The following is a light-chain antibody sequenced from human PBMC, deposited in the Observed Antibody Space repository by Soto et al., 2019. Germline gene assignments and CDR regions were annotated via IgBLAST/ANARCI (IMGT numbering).Light chain of an antibody. J-gene: IGKJ1*01. Sequence: DIQMTQSPSTLSASVGDRATITCRASESIRTWLAWYQHKPGKAPKFLIYDASTLESGVPSRFSGSGSGTDFTLTISSLQPEDFATYYCQQSYSTPPTFGQGTKVDIK. V-gene: IGKV1-39*01. CDR3: QQSYSTPPT. CDR2: DAS. CDR1: ESIRTW.